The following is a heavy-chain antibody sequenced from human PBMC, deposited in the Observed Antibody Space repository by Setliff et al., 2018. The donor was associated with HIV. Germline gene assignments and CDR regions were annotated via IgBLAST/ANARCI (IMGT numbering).Heavy chain of an antibody. D-gene: IGHD3-22*01. Sequence: ASVKVSCKASGYTFTSYGISWVRQAPGQGLEWMGWISAYNGNTNYAQKLQGRVTMTTDTSTSTAYMELRSLRSDDTAVYYCARDKGFDSSGYYLGTFDYWGQGTLVTVSS. CDR1: GYTFTSYG. CDR3: ARDKGFDSSGYYLGTFDY. J-gene: IGHJ4*02. V-gene: IGHV1-18*01. CDR2: ISAYNGNT.